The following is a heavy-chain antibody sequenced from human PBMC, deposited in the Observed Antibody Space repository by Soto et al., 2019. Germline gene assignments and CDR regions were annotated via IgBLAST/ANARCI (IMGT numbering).Heavy chain of an antibody. D-gene: IGHD2-2*01. V-gene: IGHV3-15*07. CDR2: IKSKTDGGTT. J-gene: IGHJ5*02. Sequence: EVQLVESGGGLVKPGGSLTLSCAASGFTFSNAWMNWVRQAPGKGLEWVGRIKSKTDGGTTNYAAPVQGRFTISRDDPRNTLYLQMNSLKTGDTAVYYCATLYHFDPWGQGTLVTVSS. CDR1: GFTFSNAW. CDR3: ATLYHFDP.